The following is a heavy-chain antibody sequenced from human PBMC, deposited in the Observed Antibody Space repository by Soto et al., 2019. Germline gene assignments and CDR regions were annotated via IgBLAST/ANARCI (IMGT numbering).Heavy chain of an antibody. V-gene: IGHV4-59*01. Sequence: QVQLQESGPGLVKPSETLSLTCTVSGGSISSYYWSWIRQSPGKGLEWIGYMSYSGSTNYYPSLKSRFTISIDTSRNQFSLRLSSVAAADTVVYYCARGTFGVVKDRGQGTPVTVSS. CDR1: GGSISSYY. D-gene: IGHD3-3*01. CDR2: MSYSGST. J-gene: IGHJ4*02. CDR3: ARGTFGVVKD.